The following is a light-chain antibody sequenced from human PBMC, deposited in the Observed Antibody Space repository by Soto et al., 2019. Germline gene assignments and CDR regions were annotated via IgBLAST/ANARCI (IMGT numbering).Light chain of an antibody. V-gene: IGKV3D-11*02. Sequence: EVVLTQSPATLSLSPGERATLSCRASQSIRNYLAWYQQKPGQAPRLRIYDASNRATGIPARFSGSGAGTDFILTISSLEPEDSGVYYCQQRNDWVTFGGGTKVEIK. CDR2: DAS. CDR1: QSIRNY. J-gene: IGKJ4*01. CDR3: QQRNDWVT.